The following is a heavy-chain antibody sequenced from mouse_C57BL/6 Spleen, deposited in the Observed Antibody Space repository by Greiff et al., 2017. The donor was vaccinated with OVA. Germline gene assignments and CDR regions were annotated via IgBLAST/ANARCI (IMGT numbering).Heavy chain of an antibody. CDR1: GYAFSSSW. J-gene: IGHJ2*01. Sequence: QVQLQQSGPELVKPGASVKISCKASGYAFSSSWMNWVKQRPGKGLEWIGRIYPGDGDTNYNGKFEGKATLTADKSSSTAYMQLSSLTSEDSAVYFCARRILFDYWGQGTTLTVSS. CDR3: ARRILFDY. CDR2: IYPGDGDT. V-gene: IGHV1-82*01.